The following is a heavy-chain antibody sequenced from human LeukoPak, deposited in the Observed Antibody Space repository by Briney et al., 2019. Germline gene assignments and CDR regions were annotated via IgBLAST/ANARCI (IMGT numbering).Heavy chain of an antibody. CDR3: AKDPSGTGWYVDD. J-gene: IGHJ4*02. CDR2: IRYDGKNQ. CDR1: GFTFNSYG. Sequence: GGSLRLSCAASGFTFNSYGMHWARQAPGKGQEWVAFIRYDGKNQYYADSVKGRFTISRDNSKNMLYLQMSSLRAEGTAVFYCAKDPSGTGWYVDDWGQGTLVTVSS. V-gene: IGHV3-30*02. D-gene: IGHD6-19*01.